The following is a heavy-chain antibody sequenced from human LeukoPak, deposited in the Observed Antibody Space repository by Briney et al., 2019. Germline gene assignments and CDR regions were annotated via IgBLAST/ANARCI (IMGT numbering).Heavy chain of an antibody. CDR2: VKQDGSEK. CDR3: VRERTNYYDSSGYY. D-gene: IGHD3-22*01. Sequence: PGGSLRPSCAASGFTFSSYWMSWVRQAPGKGLEWVANVKQDGSEKYYVDSVKGRFTISRDNAKNSLYLEMNSLRAEDTAVYYCVRERTNYYDSSGYYWGQGTLVTVSS. J-gene: IGHJ4*02. CDR1: GFTFSSYW. V-gene: IGHV3-7*05.